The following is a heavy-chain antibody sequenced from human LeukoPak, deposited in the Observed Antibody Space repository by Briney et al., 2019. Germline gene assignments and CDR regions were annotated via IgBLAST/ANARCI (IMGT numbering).Heavy chain of an antibody. CDR3: AKAIAAAGSSPWFDP. J-gene: IGHJ5*02. D-gene: IGHD6-13*01. V-gene: IGHV3-23*01. CDR1: GFTFGDYA. CDR2: ISGSGGST. Sequence: GRSLRLSCTASGFTFGDYAMTWVRQAPGKGLERVSAISGSGGSTYYADSVKGRFTISRDNSKNTLYLQMNSLRAEDTAVYYCAKAIAAAGSSPWFDPWGQGTLVTVSS.